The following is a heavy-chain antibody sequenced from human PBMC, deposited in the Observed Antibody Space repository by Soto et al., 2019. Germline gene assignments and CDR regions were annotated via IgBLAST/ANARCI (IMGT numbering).Heavy chain of an antibody. CDR3: ARDGIAAAGTMDYYNYYGMDV. CDR2: ISAYNGNT. Sequence: QGQLVQSGAEVKKPGASVKVSCKTSGYSFTSYGISWVRQAPGKGLEWMAWISAYNGNTDYAQKLQGRVTMTTDTSTSTVNMELRSLRFDDTAVYYCARDGIAAAGTMDYYNYYGMDVWGQGTTVTVSS. V-gene: IGHV1-18*01. CDR1: GYSFTSYG. D-gene: IGHD6-13*01. J-gene: IGHJ6*02.